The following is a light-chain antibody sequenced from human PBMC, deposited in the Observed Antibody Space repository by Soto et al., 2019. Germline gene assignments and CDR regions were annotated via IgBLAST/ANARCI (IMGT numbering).Light chain of an antibody. CDR3: SSYTSSSTPYV. Sequence: QSVLTQPASVSGSPGQSITISCTGTSSDVGGYNYVSWYQQHPGHAPKLMIYEVSNRPSGVSNRFSGSKSGNTASLTISGLQAEDEADYYCSSYTSSSTPYVFGTGTKLTVL. J-gene: IGLJ1*01. CDR1: SSDVGGYNY. V-gene: IGLV2-14*01. CDR2: EVS.